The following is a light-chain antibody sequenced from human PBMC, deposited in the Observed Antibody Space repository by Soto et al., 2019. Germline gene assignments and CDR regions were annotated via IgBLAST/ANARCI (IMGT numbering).Light chain of an antibody. Sequence: QSVLTQPPSVSGAPGQRVTISCTGSSSNIGAGYDVHWYQQLPGTAPKLLIYGNNNRPSGVPDRFSGSKSATSASLAITGLQAEDEADYYCQSYDSSPPYVFGTGTKLTVL. V-gene: IGLV1-40*01. CDR2: GNN. J-gene: IGLJ1*01. CDR3: QSYDSSPPYV. CDR1: SSNIGAGYD.